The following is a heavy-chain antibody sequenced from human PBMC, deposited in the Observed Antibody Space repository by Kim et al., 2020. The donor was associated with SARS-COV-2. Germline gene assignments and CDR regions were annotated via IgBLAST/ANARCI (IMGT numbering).Heavy chain of an antibody. Sequence: TDYDPALKSRVTIAVDTSKNQFALKLSSVTAADTAVYYCARLVSRTAFDYWGQGTLVTVSS. CDR2: T. J-gene: IGHJ4*02. CDR3: ARLVSRTAFDY. V-gene: IGHV4-39*01.